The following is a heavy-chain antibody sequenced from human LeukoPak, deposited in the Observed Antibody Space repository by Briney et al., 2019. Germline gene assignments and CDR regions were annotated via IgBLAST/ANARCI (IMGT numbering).Heavy chain of an antibody. CDR2: MNPNSGNT. CDR1: GYTFTSYD. V-gene: IGHV1-8*01. Sequence: ASVKVSCKASGYTFTSYDINWVRQATGQGLEWMGWMNPNSGNTGYAQKFQGRVTMTRDTSISTAYMELSRLRSDDTAVYYCARALGLRWDWFDPWGQGTLVTVSS. D-gene: IGHD4-23*01. CDR3: ARALGLRWDWFDP. J-gene: IGHJ5*02.